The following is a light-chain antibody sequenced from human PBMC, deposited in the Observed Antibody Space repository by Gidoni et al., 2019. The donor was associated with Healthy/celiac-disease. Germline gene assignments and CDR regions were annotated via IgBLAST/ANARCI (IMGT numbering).Light chain of an antibody. CDR2: WAS. Sequence: DIVMTQSTDSLAVSLGERATINCKSSKSVLYSSNNKNYLAWYQQKPGQPPKLLIYWASTRESGVPDRFSGSGSGTDFTLTISSLQAEDVAVYYCQQYYSTPTFGQGTKVEIK. J-gene: IGKJ1*01. CDR3: QQYYSTPT. V-gene: IGKV4-1*01. CDR1: KSVLYSSNNKNY.